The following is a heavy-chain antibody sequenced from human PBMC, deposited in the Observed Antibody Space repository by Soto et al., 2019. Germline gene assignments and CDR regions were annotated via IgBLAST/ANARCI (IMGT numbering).Heavy chain of an antibody. V-gene: IGHV4-31*03. J-gene: IGHJ3*02. Sequence: QVQLQESGPGLVKPSQTLSLTCTVSGGSISTGGYYWSWIRQHPGRGLEWIGYIYHSGMTFSNPSLQSRVALSIDTSKNKYSLKLSSVTAADTAVYYCATVRWELHDAFDIWGQGTMVSFSS. CDR2: IYHSGMT. CDR1: GGSISTGGYY. D-gene: IGHD1-26*01. CDR3: ATVRWELHDAFDI.